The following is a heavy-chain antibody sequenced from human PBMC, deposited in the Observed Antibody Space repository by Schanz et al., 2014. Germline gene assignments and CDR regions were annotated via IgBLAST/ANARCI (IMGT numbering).Heavy chain of an antibody. CDR1: GFTFSSHW. D-gene: IGHD6-19*01. V-gene: IGHV3-74*02. Sequence: VQLVESGGGVVQPGRSLRLSCAASGFTFSSHWMHWVRQDPGKGLVWVARINSVGSNTDYADSVTGRFTISRDNAKSSLYLQMNSLRVEDTAVYYCAASSGWHPSTDYWGQGTLVTVSS. J-gene: IGHJ4*02. CDR3: AASSGWHPSTDY. CDR2: INSVGSNT.